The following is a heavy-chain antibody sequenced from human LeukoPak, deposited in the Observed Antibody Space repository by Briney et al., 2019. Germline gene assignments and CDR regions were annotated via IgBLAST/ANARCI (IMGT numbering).Heavy chain of an antibody. CDR1: GYSFPNYW. CDR2: IYPGDSDT. Sequence: GESLKISCKVSGYSFPNYWIGWVRQMPGKGLEWMGIIYPGDSDTRYSPSFEGQVTISADKSISTAYLQWSSLKASDTAMYYCARTPTSLSNPYYFDHWGQGTLVTVSS. V-gene: IGHV5-51*01. CDR3: ARTPTSLSNPYYFDH. J-gene: IGHJ4*02.